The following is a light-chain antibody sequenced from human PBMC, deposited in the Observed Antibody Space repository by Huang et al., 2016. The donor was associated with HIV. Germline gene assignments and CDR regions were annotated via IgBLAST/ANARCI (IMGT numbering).Light chain of an antibody. CDR1: QSVSSSS. Sequence: EIVLTQSPGTLSLSPGERATLSCRASQSVSSSSLAWYQQKPGQAPRLLIYGASSRGAGIPDRFSGSGSGTDFTLTISRLEPEDFSVYFCQHYGSSPGYTFGQGTKLEIK. J-gene: IGKJ2*01. CDR2: GAS. CDR3: QHYGSSPGYT. V-gene: IGKV3-20*01.